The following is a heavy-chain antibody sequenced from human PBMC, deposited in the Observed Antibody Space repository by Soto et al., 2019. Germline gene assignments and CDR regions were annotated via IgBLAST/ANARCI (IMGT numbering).Heavy chain of an antibody. J-gene: IGHJ6*02. D-gene: IGHD2-2*01. Sequence: QVQLVQSGAEVKKPGSSVKVSCKASGGTFSSYAISWVRQAPGQGLEWMGGIIPIFGTANYAQKFQGRVTTTADKSTTTAYMKLSSLRSEDTAVYYCARHVPAAGYYYGMDVWGQGTTVTVSS. CDR1: GGTFSSYA. CDR3: ARHVPAAGYYYGMDV. V-gene: IGHV1-69*14. CDR2: IIPIFGTA.